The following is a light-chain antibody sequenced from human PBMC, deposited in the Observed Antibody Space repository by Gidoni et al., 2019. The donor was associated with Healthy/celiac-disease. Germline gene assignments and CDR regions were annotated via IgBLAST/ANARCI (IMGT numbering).Light chain of an antibody. V-gene: IGKV3-15*01. CDR2: GAS. CDR3: QQYNNWPPWT. CDR1: QSVSSN. Sequence: ASQSVSSNLAWYQQKPGQAPRLLIYGASTRATGIPARFSGSGSGTEFTRTISSLQSEDFAVYYCQQYNNWPPWTFGQGTKVEIK. J-gene: IGKJ1*01.